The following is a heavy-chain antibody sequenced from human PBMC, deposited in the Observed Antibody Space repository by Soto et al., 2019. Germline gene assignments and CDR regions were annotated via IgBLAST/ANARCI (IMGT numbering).Heavy chain of an antibody. Sequence: SETLSLTCTVSGGSISSYYWSWIRQPPGKGLEWIGYIYYSGSTNYNPSLKSRVTISVDTSKNQFSLKLSSVTAADTAVYYCARVSCSGGSCYFRPTPHFDYWGQGTLVTVSS. J-gene: IGHJ4*02. CDR1: GGSISSYY. CDR2: IYYSGST. D-gene: IGHD2-15*01. CDR3: ARVSCSGGSCYFRPTPHFDY. V-gene: IGHV4-59*01.